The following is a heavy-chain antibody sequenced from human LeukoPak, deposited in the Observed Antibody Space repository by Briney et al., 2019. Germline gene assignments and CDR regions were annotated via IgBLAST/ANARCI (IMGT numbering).Heavy chain of an antibody. Sequence: ASETLSLTCTVSGGSISSSSYYWGWIRQPPGKGLEWIGSIYYSGSTYYNPSLKSRVTISVDTSKNQFSLKLSSVTAADTAVYYCARFNSGSYQHYFDYWGQGTLITVSS. CDR1: GGSISSSSYY. D-gene: IGHD1-26*01. CDR3: ARFNSGSYQHYFDY. V-gene: IGHV4-39*07. J-gene: IGHJ4*02. CDR2: IYYSGST.